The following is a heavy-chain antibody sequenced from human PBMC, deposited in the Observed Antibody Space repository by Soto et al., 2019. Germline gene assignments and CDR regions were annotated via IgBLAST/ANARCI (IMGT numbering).Heavy chain of an antibody. CDR1: GGSFSGYY. J-gene: IGHJ5*02. CDR2: INHSGST. Sequence: SETLSLTCAVYGGSFSGYYWSWIRQPPGKGLEWIGEINHSGSTNYNPSLKSRVTISVDTSKNQFSLKLSSVTAADTAVYYCARAANWFDPWGQGTLVTVSS. CDR3: ARAANWFDP. V-gene: IGHV4-34*01.